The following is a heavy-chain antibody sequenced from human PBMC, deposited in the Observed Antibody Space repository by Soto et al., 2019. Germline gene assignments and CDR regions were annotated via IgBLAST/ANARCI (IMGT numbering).Heavy chain of an antibody. J-gene: IGHJ5*02. CDR2: ISAYNGNT. D-gene: IGHD6-6*01. Sequence: QVQLVQSGAAVKKPGASVKVSCKASGYTFTSYGISWVRQAPGQGLEWMGWISAYNGNTNYAEKLQGRVTMTTDTSTSTDYMELRGLRSDDTAVYYCARRSWGSSAGNWFDPWGQGTLVTVSS. V-gene: IGHV1-18*04. CDR1: GYTFTSYG. CDR3: ARRSWGSSAGNWFDP.